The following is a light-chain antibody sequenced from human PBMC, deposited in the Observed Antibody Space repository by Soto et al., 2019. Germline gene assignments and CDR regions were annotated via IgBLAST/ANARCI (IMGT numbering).Light chain of an antibody. CDR2: GAS. Sequence: ELVMTQSPATLSVSPGERATLSCRASQSVSSNLACYQQNLGQAPRLLIYGASTRATGVPTRISGSGSGTEFTLTISSLQSEDFAVYYCQQYNSWPLTFGGGTKV. V-gene: IGKV3D-15*01. CDR1: QSVSSN. J-gene: IGKJ4*01. CDR3: QQYNSWPLT.